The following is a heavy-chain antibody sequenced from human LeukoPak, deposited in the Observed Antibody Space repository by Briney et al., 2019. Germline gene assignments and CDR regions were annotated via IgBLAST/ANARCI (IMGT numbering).Heavy chain of an antibody. CDR3: ARYQYQLLTIDYYYYMDV. CDR2: IIPIFGTA. V-gene: IGHV1-69*13. CDR1: GGTFSSYA. D-gene: IGHD2-2*01. Sequence: ASVKVSCKASGGTFSSYAISWVRQAPGQGLEWMGGIIPIFGTANYAQKFQGRVTITADESTSTAYMELSSVRSADPAVYYCARYQYQLLTIDYYYYMDVWGKGTTVTVSS. J-gene: IGHJ6*03.